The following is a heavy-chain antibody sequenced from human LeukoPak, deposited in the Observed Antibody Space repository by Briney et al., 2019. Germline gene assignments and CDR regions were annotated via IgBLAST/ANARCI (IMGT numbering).Heavy chain of an antibody. V-gene: IGHV4-59*12. CDR2: IYYSGST. J-gene: IGHJ4*02. D-gene: IGHD3-10*01. Sequence: SETLSLTCTVSGGSISSYYWSWTRQPPGKGLEWIGYIYYSGSTNYNPSLKSRVTISVDTSKNQFSLKLRSVTAADSAIYYCARDFFKYGSGSFHDYWGQGILVTVSS. CDR1: GGSISSYY. CDR3: ARDFFKYGSGSFHDY.